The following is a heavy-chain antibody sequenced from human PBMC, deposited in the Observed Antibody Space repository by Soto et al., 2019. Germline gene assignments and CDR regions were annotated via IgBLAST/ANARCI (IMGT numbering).Heavy chain of an antibody. CDR3: ARAYCSGGSCYSVSSWFDP. D-gene: IGHD2-15*01. CDR2: ISAYNGNT. CDR1: GYTFTSYG. J-gene: IGHJ5*02. V-gene: IGHV1-18*01. Sequence: QVQLVQSGAEVKKPGASVKVSCKTSGYTFTSYGISWVRQAPGQGLEWMGWISAYNGNTNYAQKLQGRVTMTTDTSTSTAYIELRSLRSDVTAVHYCARAYCSGGSCYSVSSWFDPWGQGTLVTVSS.